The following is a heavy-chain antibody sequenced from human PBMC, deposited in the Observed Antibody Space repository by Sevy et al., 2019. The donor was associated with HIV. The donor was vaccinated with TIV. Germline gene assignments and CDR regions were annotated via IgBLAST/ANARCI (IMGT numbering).Heavy chain of an antibody. J-gene: IGHJ5*02. CDR3: VRAPPVRSGQDSLNWFDP. CDR2: IYYSGST. V-gene: IGHV4-59*01. D-gene: IGHD6-19*01. CDR1: YGSISAYY. Sequence: SETLSLTCSVSYGSISAYYWSWIRQPPGKGLEWIGYIYYSGSTNYNPSFKNRVTMSIDTSKNQFSLKLRSVTAADTAVYYCVRAPPVRSGQDSLNWFDPWGQGTLVTVSS.